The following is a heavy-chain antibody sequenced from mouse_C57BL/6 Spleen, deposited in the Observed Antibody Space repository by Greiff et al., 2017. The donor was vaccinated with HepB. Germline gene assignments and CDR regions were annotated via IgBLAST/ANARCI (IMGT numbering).Heavy chain of an antibody. CDR1: GYSFSSYW. CDR2: IYPGDGDT. J-gene: IGHJ2*01. Sequence: VQLQHSGAELVKPGASVKISCKASGYSFSSYWMNWVKQRPGKGLEWIGQIYPGDGDTNYNGKFKGKATLTADKSSSTAYMQLSSLTSEDSAVYFCARKGADYYGFDYWGQGTTLTVSS. V-gene: IGHV1-80*01. D-gene: IGHD1-1*01. CDR3: ARKGADYYGFDY.